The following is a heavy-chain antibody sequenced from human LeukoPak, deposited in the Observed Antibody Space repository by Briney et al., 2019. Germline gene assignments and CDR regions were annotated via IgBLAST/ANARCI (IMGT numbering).Heavy chain of an antibody. CDR1: GFTFSSYS. V-gene: IGHV3-21*01. D-gene: IGHD2-15*01. CDR2: ISSSSSYI. J-gene: IGHJ6*03. Sequence: GGSLRLSCAASGFTFSSYSMNWVRQAPGKGLEWVSSISSSSSYIYYADSVKGRFTISRDNAKNSLYLQMNSLRAEDTAVYYCARRRGYCSGGSCYSRYYYYMDVWGKGTTVTISS. CDR3: ARRRGYCSGGSCYSRYYYYMDV.